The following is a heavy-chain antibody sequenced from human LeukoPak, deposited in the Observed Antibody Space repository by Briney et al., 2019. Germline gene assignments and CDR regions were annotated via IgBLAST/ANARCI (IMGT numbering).Heavy chain of an antibody. J-gene: IGHJ4*02. CDR1: GFTVSSNY. V-gene: IGHV3-53*01. D-gene: IGHD4-17*01. Sequence: GGSLRLSCAASGFTVSSNYMSWVRQAPGKGLEWVSVIYSGGSTYYADSVKGRFTISRDNSKNTLYLQMNILRAEDTAVYYCARDYRGDYEVEYFDYWGQGTLVTVSS. CDR2: IYSGGST. CDR3: ARDYRGDYEVEYFDY.